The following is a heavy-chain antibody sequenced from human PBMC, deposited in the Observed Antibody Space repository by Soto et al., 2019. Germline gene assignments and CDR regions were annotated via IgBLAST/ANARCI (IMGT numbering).Heavy chain of an antibody. D-gene: IGHD5-12*01. Sequence: QLQLVQSGGEVKKPGASVRVSCEAYGYPFSKYGISWIRQAPGQGLEWMGWIKPDNGNTDYAQKFQGRVTMTTDTSSNTSYMELRSLRSDDTAVYYCATSYDSGFDPWGQGTLVSVPS. CDR3: ATSYDSGFDP. J-gene: IGHJ5*02. CDR1: GYPFSKYG. V-gene: IGHV1-18*04. CDR2: IKPDNGNT.